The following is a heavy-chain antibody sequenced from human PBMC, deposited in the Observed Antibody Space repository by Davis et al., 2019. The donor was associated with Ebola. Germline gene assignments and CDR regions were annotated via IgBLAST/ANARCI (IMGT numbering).Heavy chain of an antibody. CDR2: INHSGST. D-gene: IGHD3-10*01. CDR3: ARGKGIWYFDL. J-gene: IGHJ2*01. V-gene: IGHV4-34*01. CDR1: GGSFSGYY. Sequence: SETLSLTCAVYGGSFSGYYWSWIRQPPGKGLEWIGEINHSGSTNYNPSLKSRVTISVDTSKNQFSLKLSSVTAADTAVYYCARGKGIWYFDLWGRGTLVTVSS.